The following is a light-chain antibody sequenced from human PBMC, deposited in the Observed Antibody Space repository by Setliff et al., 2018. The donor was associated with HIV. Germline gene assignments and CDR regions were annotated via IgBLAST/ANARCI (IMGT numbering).Light chain of an antibody. CDR1: SSDVGGYNY. Sequence: QSVLTQPRSVSGSPGQSVTISCTGTSSDVGGYNYVSWYQQHPGKAPKLMIYDVSNRPSGVSNRFSGSKSGSTASLTISGLQAEDEADYYCNSKTGTITYVFGTGTKVTVL. CDR2: DVS. J-gene: IGLJ1*01. CDR3: NSKTGTITYV. V-gene: IGLV2-11*01.